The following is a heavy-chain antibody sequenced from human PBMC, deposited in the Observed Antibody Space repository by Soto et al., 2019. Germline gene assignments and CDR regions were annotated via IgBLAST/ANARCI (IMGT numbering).Heavy chain of an antibody. V-gene: IGHV4-39*01. CDR3: ARRATTVTYDAFDI. J-gene: IGHJ3*02. CDR2: IYYSGTA. CDR1: GGSISSSTYY. D-gene: IGHD4-17*01. Sequence: PSETLSLTCSVSGGSISSSTYYWGWVRQPPGKGLEWIGSIYYSGTAHYTPSLKSRLTISVDTSKNQFSLNLSAVTAADTAVYYCARRATTVTYDAFDIWGQGTMLTVSS.